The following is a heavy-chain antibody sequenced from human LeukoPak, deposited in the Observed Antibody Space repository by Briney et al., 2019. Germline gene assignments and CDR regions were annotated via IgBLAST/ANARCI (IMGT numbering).Heavy chain of an antibody. J-gene: IGHJ4*02. CDR1: GFTFSSSD. Sequence: PGGSLRLSCAASGFTFSSSDMHWVRQAPGKGLEWVAFIRYDGNNKYYADSVKGRLTITRDNSKNTLYLEMNSLRAEDTAIYYCAKEYTGTFSPFPSYFDNWGQGTLVTVSS. CDR3: AKEYTGTFSPFPSYFDN. CDR2: IRYDGNNK. V-gene: IGHV3-30*02. D-gene: IGHD1-26*01.